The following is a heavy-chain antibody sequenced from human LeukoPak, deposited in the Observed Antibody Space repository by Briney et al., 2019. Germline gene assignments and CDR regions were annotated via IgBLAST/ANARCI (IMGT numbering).Heavy chain of an antibody. D-gene: IGHD6-13*01. CDR2: ISGSSSYI. CDR3: ARARWYSSSWFDY. Sequence: GGSLRLSCAASGFTFSSYSMNWVRQAPGKGLEWVSSISGSSSYIYYADSVMGRFTISRDNAKNSLYLQMNSLGAEDTAVYYCARARWYSSSWFDYWGQGTLVTVSS. CDR1: GFTFSSYS. J-gene: IGHJ5*01. V-gene: IGHV3-21*04.